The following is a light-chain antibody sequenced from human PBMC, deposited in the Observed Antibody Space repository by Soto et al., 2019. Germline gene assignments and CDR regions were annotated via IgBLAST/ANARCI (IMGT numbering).Light chain of an antibody. CDR1: QNVNYN. CDR2: DAS. V-gene: IGKV3-15*01. CDR3: QQYNNWPRT. J-gene: IGKJ1*01. Sequence: IVMTQSPATLSVAPGERATLSCRASQNVNYNLAWYQQKPGQAPSLLIHDASIRATAVPARFSGSGSGTEFTLTISSLQSEDFAVYYCQQYNNWPRTFGQGTKVEIK.